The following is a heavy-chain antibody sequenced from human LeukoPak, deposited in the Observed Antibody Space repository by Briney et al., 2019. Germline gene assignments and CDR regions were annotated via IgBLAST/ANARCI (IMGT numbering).Heavy chain of an antibody. CDR1: GGSFSGYY. D-gene: IGHD2-2*01. CDR2: INHSGST. Sequence: ASETLSLTCAVYGGSFSGYYWSWIRQPPGKGLEWIGEINHSGSTNYNPSLKSRVTISVDTSKNQFSLKLSSVTAADTAVYYCARFLGYEYQLLYYYYYMDVWGKGTTVTVSS. CDR3: ARFLGYEYQLLYYYYYMDV. V-gene: IGHV4-34*01. J-gene: IGHJ6*03.